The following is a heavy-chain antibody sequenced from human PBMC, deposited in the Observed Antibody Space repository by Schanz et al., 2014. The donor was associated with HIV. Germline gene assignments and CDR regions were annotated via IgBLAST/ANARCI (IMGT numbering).Heavy chain of an antibody. D-gene: IGHD2-21*01. J-gene: IGHJ6*02. CDR2: INHIGST. CDR1: GGSFNDYY. Sequence: QVQLQQWGAGLLKPSETLSLTCAVYGGSFNDYYWSWIRQPPGKGLEWIGEINHIGSTNYNPSLKIGVTIPVEASKSQFSLKLTSVTAADTAVYYCARDVVVQSHALMDVWGQGATVTVSS. V-gene: IGHV4-34*01. CDR3: ARDVVVQSHALMDV.